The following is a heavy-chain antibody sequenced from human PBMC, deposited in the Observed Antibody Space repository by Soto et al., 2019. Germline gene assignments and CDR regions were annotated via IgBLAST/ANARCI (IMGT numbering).Heavy chain of an antibody. CDR2: IIPIXXTX. D-gene: IGHD2-2*01. V-gene: IGHV1-69*06. CDR1: GGAFGSYA. J-gene: IGHJ3*02. Sequence: SVKVSCKACGGAFGSYAMSLVRQAPGQGLEWMGGIIPIXXTXXXXXKXXGRVTITADKSASTAYMELSSLRSEDTAVYYCARGARTKPAYAAFDIWGQGTRVTVSS. CDR3: ARGARTKPAYAAFDI.